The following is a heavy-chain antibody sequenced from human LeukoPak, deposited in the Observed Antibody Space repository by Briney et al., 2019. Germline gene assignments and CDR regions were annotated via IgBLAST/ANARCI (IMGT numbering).Heavy chain of an antibody. Sequence: ASVKVSCKASGYTFTGYYMHSVRQAPGQGLEWMGWINPNSGGTNYAQKFQGRVTMTRDTSISTAYMELSRLRSDDTAVYYCARSYGSGSSYFDYWGQGTLVTVSS. CDR1: GYTFTGYY. V-gene: IGHV1-2*02. D-gene: IGHD3-10*01. CDR2: INPNSGGT. J-gene: IGHJ4*02. CDR3: ARSYGSGSSYFDY.